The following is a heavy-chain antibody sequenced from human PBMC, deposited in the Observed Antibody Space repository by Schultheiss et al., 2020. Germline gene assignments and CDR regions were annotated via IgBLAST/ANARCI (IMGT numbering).Heavy chain of an antibody. V-gene: IGHV3-53*01. J-gene: IGHJ4*02. Sequence: GGSLRLSCAASGFTFSSYSMNWVRQAPGKGLEWVSVIYTGGNTYYADSVKGRFTISRDNSKNTLYLQMNSLRAEDTAVYYCAREVFREGWSWGQGTLVTVSS. CDR3: AREVFREGWS. CDR1: GFTFSSYS. D-gene: IGHD3-10*01. CDR2: IYTGGNT.